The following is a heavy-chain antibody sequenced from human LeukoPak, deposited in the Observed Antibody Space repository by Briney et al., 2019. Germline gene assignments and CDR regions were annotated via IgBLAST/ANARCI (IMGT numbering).Heavy chain of an antibody. D-gene: IGHD2-21*01. J-gene: IGHJ3*02. CDR3: ARVVHIVGRDDAFDI. CDR1: GFTFSSYA. CDR2: ISYDGSNK. V-gene: IGHV3-30*04. Sequence: PGGSLRLSCAASGFTFSSYAMHWVRQAPGKGLEWVAVISYDGSNKYYADSVKGRFTISRDNSKNTLYLQMNSLRAEDTAVYYCARVVHIVGRDDAFDIWGQGTMVTVSS.